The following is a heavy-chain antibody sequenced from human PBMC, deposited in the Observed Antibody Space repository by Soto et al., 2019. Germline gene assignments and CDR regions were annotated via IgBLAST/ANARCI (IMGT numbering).Heavy chain of an antibody. D-gene: IGHD5-12*01. CDR1: GFTFSSYG. J-gene: IGHJ4*02. CDR2: ISYDGSNK. V-gene: IGHV3-30*18. CDR3: AKDGTTRWLQREYYFDY. Sequence: GGSLRLSCAASGFTFSSYGMHWVRQAPGKGLEWVAVISYDGSNKYYADSVKGRFTISKDNSKNTLYLQMNSLRAEDTAVYYCAKDGTTRWLQREYYFDYWGQGTLVTVSS.